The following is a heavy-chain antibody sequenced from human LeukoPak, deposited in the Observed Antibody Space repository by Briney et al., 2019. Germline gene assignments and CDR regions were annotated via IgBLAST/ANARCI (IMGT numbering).Heavy chain of an antibody. CDR3: ARLTKGRYFDYIFAF. J-gene: IGHJ4*02. CDR2: INFIGRT. CDR1: GFSVSDPLSY. Sequence: PSETLSLTCTVSGFSVSDPLSYWGWVRQPPGKGLEWIAEINFIGRTSYNSSLNSRVTMSVDTSKSQFSLKMTSLTAADTAVYFCARLTKGRYFDYIFAFWGQGILVTVSS. V-gene: IGHV4-39*01. D-gene: IGHD3-9*01.